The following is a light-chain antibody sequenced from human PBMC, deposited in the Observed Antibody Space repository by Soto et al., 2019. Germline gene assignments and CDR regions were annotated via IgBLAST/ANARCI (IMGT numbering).Light chain of an antibody. CDR3: QQYHNWPIP. Sequence: EIVLTQSPGTLSLSPGETATLSCRASQTIGSTYLAWYQQKPGQAPRLLIFGSSNRATGIPDRFSGSGSGTDFTLTISSLQSEDFAVYYCQQYHNWPIPFGQGTLLAIK. V-gene: IGKV3-20*01. CDR1: QTIGSTY. J-gene: IGKJ5*01. CDR2: GSS.